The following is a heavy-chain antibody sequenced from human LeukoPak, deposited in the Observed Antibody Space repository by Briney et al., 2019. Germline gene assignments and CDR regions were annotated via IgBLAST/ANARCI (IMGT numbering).Heavy chain of an antibody. V-gene: IGHV4-31*03. CDR2: IYYSGST. CDR3: AREIVMITFGGVIINNWFDP. CDR1: GGSISSGGYY. Sequence: PSETLSLTCTVSGGSISSGGYYWSWIRQHPGTGLEWIGYIYYSGSTYYNPSLKSRVTISVDTSKNQFSLKLSSVTAADTAVYYCAREIVMITFGGVIINNWFDPWGQGTLVTVSS. J-gene: IGHJ5*02. D-gene: IGHD3-16*02.